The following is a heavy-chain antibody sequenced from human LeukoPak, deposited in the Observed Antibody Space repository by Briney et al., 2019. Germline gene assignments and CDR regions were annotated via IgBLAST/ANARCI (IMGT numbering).Heavy chain of an antibody. CDR1: GGSISSYY. Sequence: SETLSLTCTVSGGSISSYYWSWIRQPPGKGLEWIGYIYYSGSTNYNPSLKSRVTISVDTSKNQFSLKLSSVTAADTAVYYCATPKGSNYDILTGYSPFGAFDIWGQGTMVTVSS. J-gene: IGHJ3*02. V-gene: IGHV4-59*08. D-gene: IGHD3-9*01. CDR3: ATPKGSNYDILTGYSPFGAFDI. CDR2: IYYSGST.